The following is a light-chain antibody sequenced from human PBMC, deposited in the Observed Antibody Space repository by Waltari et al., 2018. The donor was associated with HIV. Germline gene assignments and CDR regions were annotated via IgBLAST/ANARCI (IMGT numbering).Light chain of an antibody. CDR1: ALQKSY. J-gene: IGLJ3*02. Sequence: SYELTQPPSASVSPGQTARLTRPGDALQKSYAYWYQQKPGQAPVLVLYKDTDRPSGIPERFSGSSSGTTVTLTISGVQAEDEADYYCQSADSSGTVVFGGGTKLTVL. CDR3: QSADSSGTVV. CDR2: KDT. V-gene: IGLV3-25*03.